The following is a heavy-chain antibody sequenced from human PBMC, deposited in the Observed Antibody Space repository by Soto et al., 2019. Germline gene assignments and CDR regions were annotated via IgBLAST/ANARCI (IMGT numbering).Heavy chain of an antibody. CDR2: INPNSGGT. J-gene: IGHJ6*02. CDR3: ARDIRYCSSTSCPYGMDV. D-gene: IGHD2-2*01. V-gene: IGHV1-2*04. Sequence: GASVKVSCKASGYTFTGYYMHWVRQAPGQGLEWMGWINPNSGGTNYAQKFQGWVTMTRDTSISTAYMELSRLRSDDTAVYYCARDIRYCSSTSCPYGMDVWGQGTTVTVS. CDR1: GYTFTGYY.